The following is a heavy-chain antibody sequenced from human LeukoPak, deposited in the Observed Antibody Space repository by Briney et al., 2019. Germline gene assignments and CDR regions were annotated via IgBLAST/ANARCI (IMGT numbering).Heavy chain of an antibody. CDR1: GFTFSSYS. J-gene: IGHJ4*02. Sequence: GSLRLSCAASGFTFSSYSMNWVRQAPGKGLEWVSYIGSDSSITHYADSVKGRFTISRDNAKNSLYLQMNSLRAEDTAVYYCARGDDYGDYRGLYWGQGTLVTVSS. V-gene: IGHV3-48*04. D-gene: IGHD4-17*01. CDR3: ARGDDYGDYRGLY. CDR2: IGSDSSIT.